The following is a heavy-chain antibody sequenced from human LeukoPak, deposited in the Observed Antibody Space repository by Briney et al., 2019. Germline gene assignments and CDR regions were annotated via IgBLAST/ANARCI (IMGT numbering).Heavy chain of an antibody. CDR1: GFTFSSYG. D-gene: IGHD5-18*01. J-gene: IGHJ4*02. CDR2: IWYDGSNK. V-gene: IGHV3-33*06. CDR3: AKDGDTYYFDY. Sequence: GGSLRLSCAASGFTFSSYGMHWVRQAPGKGLEWVAVIWYDGSNKYYADSVKGRFTISRDNSKNTLYLQMHSLRAEDTAVYYCAKDGDTYYFDYWGQGTLVTVSS.